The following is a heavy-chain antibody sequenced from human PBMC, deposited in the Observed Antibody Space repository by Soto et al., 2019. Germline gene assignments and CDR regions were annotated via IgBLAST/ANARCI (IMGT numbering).Heavy chain of an antibody. CDR3: TRDAYYDMGV. CDR1: GFTFSTYW. CDR2: INSDGSTT. V-gene: IGHV3-74*01. Sequence: EVQLVESGGGLVQPGGSLRLSCAASGFTFSTYWMHWVRQAPGKGLVWVSRINSDGSTTNYADSVKGRFTISRDNAKNTLYLQMNSLRAEDTAVYYCTRDAYYDMGVWGQGTTVTVSS. J-gene: IGHJ6*02.